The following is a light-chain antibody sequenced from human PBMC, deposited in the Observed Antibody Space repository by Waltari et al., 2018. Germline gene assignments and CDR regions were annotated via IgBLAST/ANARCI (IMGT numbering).Light chain of an antibody. Sequence: QSALTQPPSASGTPGQRVTISCSGTSSNIGSNYVYWYLHLPGPAPKLLIYNNNQGASGVTDRFSGSKSGTSASLAISGRRSEDEADYYCASWDDSLSVVVFGGGTKLTVV. CDR1: SSNIGSNY. CDR2: NNN. J-gene: IGLJ2*01. V-gene: IGLV1-47*01. CDR3: ASWDDSLSVVV.